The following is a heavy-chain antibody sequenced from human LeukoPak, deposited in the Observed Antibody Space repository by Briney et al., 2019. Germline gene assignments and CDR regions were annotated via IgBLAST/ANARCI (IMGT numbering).Heavy chain of an antibody. CDR1: GGTFSSYA. Sequence: SVKVSCKATGGTFSSYAISWVRQAPGQGLEWMGGIIPIFGTANYAQKFQGRVTITADESTSTAYMELSSLRSEDTAVYYCASAALDDYSNAEGWFDPWGQGTLVTVSS. CDR2: IIPIFGTA. CDR3: ASAALDDYSNAEGWFDP. V-gene: IGHV1-69*01. D-gene: IGHD4-11*01. J-gene: IGHJ5*02.